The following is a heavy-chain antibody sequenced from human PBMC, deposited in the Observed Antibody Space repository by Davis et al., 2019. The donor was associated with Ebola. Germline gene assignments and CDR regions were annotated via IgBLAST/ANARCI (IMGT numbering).Heavy chain of an antibody. V-gene: IGHV5-51*01. CDR3: ARGDYCSISTCPFDS. Sequence: GESLKISCQASGYSFTDYWIGWVRQMPGKGLEWMGIIYPGDPRIRYSPSFQGHVTLSVHKSFTTAYLQWSSLKASDTAMYYCARGDYCSISTCPFDSWGQGTLVTVSS. CDR1: GYSFTDYW. CDR2: IYPGDPRI. D-gene: IGHD2-2*01. J-gene: IGHJ4*02.